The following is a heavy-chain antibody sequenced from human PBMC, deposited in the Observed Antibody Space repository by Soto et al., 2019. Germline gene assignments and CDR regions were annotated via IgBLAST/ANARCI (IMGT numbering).Heavy chain of an antibody. Sequence: QLQLQESGPGLVKPSETLSLTCTVSGGSISSSSYYWGWIRQPPGKGLEWIGSIYYSGSTYYNPSPKSRVIISEDTSKNQYPLKLSSVTAADTAVYYCARQGSASWGLRWFDPWGQGTLVTVSS. CDR3: ARQGSASWGLRWFDP. CDR1: GGSISSSSYY. V-gene: IGHV4-39*01. D-gene: IGHD3-16*01. J-gene: IGHJ5*02. CDR2: IYYSGST.